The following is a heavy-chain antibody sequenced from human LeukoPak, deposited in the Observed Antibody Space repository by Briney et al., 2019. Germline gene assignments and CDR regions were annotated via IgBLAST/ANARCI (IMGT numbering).Heavy chain of an antibody. CDR3: ARDRRVRWFGAKQYYMDV. V-gene: IGHV4-39*07. Sequence: SETLSLTCTVSGGSISSSSYYWGWIRQPPGKGLEWIGSIYYSGSTYYNPSLKSLVTISVDTSKNQFSLKLSSVTAADTAVYYCARDRRVRWFGAKQYYMDVWGKGTTVTISS. CDR2: IYYSGST. CDR1: GGSISSSSYY. J-gene: IGHJ6*03. D-gene: IGHD3-10*01.